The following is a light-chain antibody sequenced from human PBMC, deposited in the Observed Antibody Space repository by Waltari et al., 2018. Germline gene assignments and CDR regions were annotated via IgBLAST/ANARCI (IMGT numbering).Light chain of an antibody. CDR1: QSLLSSNGNNY. CDR2: LGS. CDR3: AQVLHTPLT. J-gene: IGKJ4*01. V-gene: IGKV2-28*01. Sequence: DIVMTQSPLSLPVTPGEPASISCRSSQSLLSSNGNNYLDWYLQKPGQSPQLLIYLGSNPASGVPDRFSGSRSGTDFTLKISRVEAEDVGVYYCAQVLHTPLTFGGGTKVEIK.